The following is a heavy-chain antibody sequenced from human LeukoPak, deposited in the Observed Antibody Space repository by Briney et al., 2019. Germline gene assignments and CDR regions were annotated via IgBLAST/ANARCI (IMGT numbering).Heavy chain of an antibody. CDR3: ARSGYSYGYAFDI. Sequence: PSETLSLTCAVYGGSFSGYYWSWIRQPPGKGLVWIGEINHSGSTNYNPSLKSRVTISVDTSKNQFSLKLSSVTAADTAVYYCARSGYSYGYAFDIWGQGTMVTVSS. V-gene: IGHV4-34*01. J-gene: IGHJ3*02. CDR2: INHSGST. D-gene: IGHD5-18*01. CDR1: GGSFSGYY.